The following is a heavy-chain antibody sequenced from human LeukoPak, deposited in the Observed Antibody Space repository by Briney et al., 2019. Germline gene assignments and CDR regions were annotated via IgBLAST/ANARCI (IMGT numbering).Heavy chain of an antibody. CDR3: AKLLGTVTTYDY. CDR2: INPDGSQK. D-gene: IGHD2/OR15-2a*01. V-gene: IGHV3-7*01. Sequence: GGALRLSCEASGFTFSRNWMSWVRQAPGKGLEGVASINPDGSQKLYVDSVRGRFTISRDNTKSSLYLEMNSLGAEDTAMYYCAKLLGTVTTYDYWGQGTRVTVSS. CDR1: GFTFSRNW. J-gene: IGHJ4*02.